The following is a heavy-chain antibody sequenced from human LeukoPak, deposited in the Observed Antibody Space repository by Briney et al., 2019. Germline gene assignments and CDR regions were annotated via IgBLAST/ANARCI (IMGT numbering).Heavy chain of an antibody. D-gene: IGHD6-13*01. CDR2: LQYDRTNV. V-gene: IGHV3-30*02. CDR1: RFSFSSYG. J-gene: IGHJ6*03. CDR3: ARDRRSSSWYLGDYYYYYYMDV. Sequence: QAGGSLRLSCAASRFSFSSYGMHWVRQAPGKGLEWVAYLQYDRTNVQYADSVRGRFTISRDNAKNSLYLQMNSLRAEDTAVYYCARDRRSSSWYLGDYYYYYYMDVWGKGTTVTVSS.